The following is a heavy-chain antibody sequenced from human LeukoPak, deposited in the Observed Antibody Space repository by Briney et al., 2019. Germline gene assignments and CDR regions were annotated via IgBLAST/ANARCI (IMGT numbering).Heavy chain of an antibody. CDR3: AKDLDGDSTYYYGMDV. D-gene: IGHD4-17*01. V-gene: IGHV3-30*18. CDR1: GFTFSSYG. Sequence: PGGSLRLSCAASGFTFSSYGMHWVRQAPGKGLEWVAVISYDGNNKYYADSVKGRFTISRGNSKNTLYLQMNSLRAEDTAVYYCAKDLDGDSTYYYGMDVWGQGTTVTVSS. CDR2: ISYDGNNK. J-gene: IGHJ6*02.